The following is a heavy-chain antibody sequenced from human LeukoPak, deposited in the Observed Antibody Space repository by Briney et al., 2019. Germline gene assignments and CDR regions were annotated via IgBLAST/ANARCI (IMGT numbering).Heavy chain of an antibody. D-gene: IGHD6-13*01. CDR1: GFPFSTYA. CDR2: IFGNGGGI. CDR3: AKDRLPDGRWSLDY. J-gene: IGHJ4*02. V-gene: IGHV3-23*01. Sequence: PGGPLRLSCAASGFPFSTYAMNWVRQAPGKGLEWVSGIFGNGGGIQYADSVKGRFTISRDNSRNTLYLQMNNLRAEDTALYYCAKDRLPDGRWSLDYWGQGTLVTVSS.